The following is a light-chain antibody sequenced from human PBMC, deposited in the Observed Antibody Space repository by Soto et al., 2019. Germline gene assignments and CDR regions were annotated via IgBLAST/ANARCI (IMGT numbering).Light chain of an antibody. J-gene: IGKJ4*01. CDR3: LKDQNYPLT. V-gene: IGKV1-6*02. CDR1: QGIGND. Sequence: AIQMAQSPSSLSASVGDRVNITCRASQGIGNDVGWFQQKPGKAPKLLIYGAATLQSGVPSRFGGSRSGTDFTLTISSLQPKDFANYYYLKDQNYPLTFGGGTKVEIK. CDR2: GAA.